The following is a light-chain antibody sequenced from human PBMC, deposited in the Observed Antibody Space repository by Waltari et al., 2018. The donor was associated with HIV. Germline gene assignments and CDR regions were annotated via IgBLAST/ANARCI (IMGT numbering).Light chain of an antibody. Sequence: DIQMTQSPSSVSASVGDRVTIPCRASQDIGNWLAWYQQKPGKAPQLPIYGISSLQSGVPSRFSGSGSGTDFTLTISSLQPEDFATYYCQQANSFPGTFGQGTRLEI. CDR2: GIS. CDR3: QQANSFPGT. V-gene: IGKV1-12*01. CDR1: QDIGNW. J-gene: IGKJ5*01.